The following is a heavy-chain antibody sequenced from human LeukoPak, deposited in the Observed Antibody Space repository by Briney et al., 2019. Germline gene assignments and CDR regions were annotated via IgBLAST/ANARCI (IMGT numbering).Heavy chain of an antibody. CDR3: AKTEGVDIVVVPAAMYYYYMDV. D-gene: IGHD2-2*03. CDR2: IRYDGSNK. Sequence: GGSLRLSCAASGFTFSSYGMHWVRQAPGKGLEWVAFIRYDGSNKYYADSVKGRFTISRDNSKNTLYLQMNSLRAEDTAVYYCAKTEGVDIVVVPAAMYYYYMDVWGKGTTVTVSS. V-gene: IGHV3-30*02. J-gene: IGHJ6*03. CDR1: GFTFSSYG.